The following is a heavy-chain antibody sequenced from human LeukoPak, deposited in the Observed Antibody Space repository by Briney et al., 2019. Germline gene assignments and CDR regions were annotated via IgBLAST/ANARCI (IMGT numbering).Heavy chain of an antibody. V-gene: IGHV3-74*01. Sequence: GGSLRLSCEASGLTFSGDWMHGVRQVTGKGLVWVARIKSDGSSTNYADSVKGRFTISRDSAKNTLYLQMNSLRVEDTAVYYCARPAGTSIYCVDYWGQGILVTVSS. D-gene: IGHD2-21*01. CDR3: ARPAGTSIYCVDY. CDR1: GLTFSGDW. J-gene: IGHJ4*02. CDR2: IKSDGSST.